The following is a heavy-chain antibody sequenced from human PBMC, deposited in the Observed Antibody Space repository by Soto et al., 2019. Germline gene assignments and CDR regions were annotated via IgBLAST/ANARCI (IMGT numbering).Heavy chain of an antibody. Sequence: QVQLVQSGAEVKKPGASVKVSCKASGYTFTSYGISWLRQAPGQGLEWMGWISAYNGNTNYAQKLQGRVTMTTDTSTSTAYMELRSLRSDDTAVYYCAKVGCSTSCYGGNYYYGMDVWGQGTTVTVSS. CDR3: AKVGCSTSCYGGNYYYGMDV. V-gene: IGHV1-18*04. CDR2: ISAYNGNT. CDR1: GYTFTSYG. D-gene: IGHD2-2*01. J-gene: IGHJ6*02.